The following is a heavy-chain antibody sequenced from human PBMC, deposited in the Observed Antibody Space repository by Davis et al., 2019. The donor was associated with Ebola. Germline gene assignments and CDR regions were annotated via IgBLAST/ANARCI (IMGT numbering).Heavy chain of an antibody. CDR3: ARVGSYYSSFGY. Sequence: SQTLSLTCAVYGGSFSGHYWTWIRQPPGKGLEWIGEINHSGSTNYDPSLKSRVTISVDTSKSQFSLKLSSVTAADTAVYYCARVGSYYSSFGYWGQGTLVTVSS. D-gene: IGHD1-26*01. CDR2: INHSGST. J-gene: IGHJ4*02. CDR1: GGSFSGHY. V-gene: IGHV4-34*01.